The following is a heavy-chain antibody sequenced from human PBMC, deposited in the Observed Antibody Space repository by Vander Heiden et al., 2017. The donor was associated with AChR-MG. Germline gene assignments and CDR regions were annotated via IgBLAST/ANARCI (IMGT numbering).Heavy chain of an antibody. D-gene: IGHD1-26*01. CDR2: ISVYNGNT. CDR1: GYTFTSHG. V-gene: IGHV1-18*01. J-gene: IGHJ4*02. CDR3: AREPLGDPYSGSYYFDY. Sequence: QAQLVQSGAEVKKPGASAKVSCKASGYTFTSHGLSCVRQGPRQGREWMGWISVYNGNTNYARNRQGRVTMTTDTSTSTAYMELRSLRSDDTAVYYWAREPLGDPYSGSYYFDYWGQGTLVTVSS.